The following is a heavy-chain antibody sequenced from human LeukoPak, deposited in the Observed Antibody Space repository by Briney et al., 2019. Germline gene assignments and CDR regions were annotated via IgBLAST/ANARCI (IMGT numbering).Heavy chain of an antibody. V-gene: IGHV3-33*01. Sequence: GGSLRLSCAASGFTFSSYGMHWVRQAPGKGLEWVAVIWYDGSNKYYADSVKGRFTISRDNSKNTLYLQMNSLRAEDTAVYYCAREYGYCSGGSCYSYYFQHWGQGTLVTVSS. CDR2: IWYDGSNK. J-gene: IGHJ1*01. D-gene: IGHD2-15*01. CDR3: AREYGYCSGGSCYSYYFQH. CDR1: GFTFSSYG.